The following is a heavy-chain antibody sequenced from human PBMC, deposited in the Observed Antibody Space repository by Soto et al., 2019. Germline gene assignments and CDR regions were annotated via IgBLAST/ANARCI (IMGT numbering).Heavy chain of an antibody. Sequence: EVQLLESGGGLVQPGGSLRLSCAASGFTFSSYAMRWVRQAPGKGLEWVSAISGSGDSTYYADSVQGRFTISRDNSKNTLYLQMNSLRAEDTAVYYCARRGSGTCFDYWGQGTLVTVSS. V-gene: IGHV3-23*01. CDR1: GFTFSSYA. J-gene: IGHJ4*02. CDR2: ISGSGDST. D-gene: IGHD3-10*01. CDR3: ARRGSGTCFDY.